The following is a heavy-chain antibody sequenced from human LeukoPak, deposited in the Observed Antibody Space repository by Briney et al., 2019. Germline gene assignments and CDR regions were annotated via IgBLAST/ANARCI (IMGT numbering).Heavy chain of an antibody. CDR3: ARGIVVVVPAAMKYYYYYYMDV. V-gene: IGHV4-34*01. Sequence: PSETLSLTCAVYGGSFSGYYWCWIRQPPGKGLEWIGEINHSGSTNYNPSLKSRVTISVDTSKNQFSLKLSSVTAADTAVYYCARGIVVVVPAAMKYYYYYYMDVWGKGTTVTVSS. J-gene: IGHJ6*03. CDR2: INHSGST. D-gene: IGHD2-2*01. CDR1: GGSFSGYY.